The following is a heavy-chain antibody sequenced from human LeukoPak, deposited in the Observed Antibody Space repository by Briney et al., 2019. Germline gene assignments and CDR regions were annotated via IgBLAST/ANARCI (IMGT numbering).Heavy chain of an antibody. CDR1: GFTFSNYA. J-gene: IGHJ6*02. D-gene: IGHD2-15*01. CDR3: ARDTDIVGPRGLYYYYGMDV. Sequence: GGSLRLSCAASGFTFSNYAMSWVRQAPGKGLEWVSAISGSGGSTYYADSVKGRFTISRDNSKNTLYLQMNSLRAEDTAVYYCARDTDIVGPRGLYYYYGMDVWGQGTTVTVSS. CDR2: ISGSGGST. V-gene: IGHV3-23*01.